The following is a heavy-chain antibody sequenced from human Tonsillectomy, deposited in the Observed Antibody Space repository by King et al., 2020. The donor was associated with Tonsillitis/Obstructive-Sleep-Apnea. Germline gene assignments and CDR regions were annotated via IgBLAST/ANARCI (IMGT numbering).Heavy chain of an antibody. J-gene: IGHJ6*03. CDR2: IWDDGSNK. Sequence: VQLVESGGGVVQPGRSLRLSCAASGFTFSSYGMHWVRQAPGKGLEWVAVIWDDGSNKYYADSVKGRFTISRDNSKNTLYLQMNSLRAEDTAVYYCARDLGITIFGVVNYYYYYMDVWGKGTTVTVSS. CDR3: ARDLGITIFGVVNYYYYYMDV. CDR1: GFTFSSYG. V-gene: IGHV3-33*01. D-gene: IGHD3-3*01.